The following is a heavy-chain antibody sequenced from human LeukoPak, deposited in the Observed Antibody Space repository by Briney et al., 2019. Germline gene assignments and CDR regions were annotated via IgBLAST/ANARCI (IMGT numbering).Heavy chain of an antibody. D-gene: IGHD5-18*01. CDR1: GFSLRTSGVG. V-gene: IGHV2-5*02. J-gene: IGHJ5*02. Sequence: SGPTLVNPTQTLTLTCTFSGFSLRTSGVGVGWIRQPPGKALEWLALIYWDDDKRYSPSLESRLTITKDTSKNQVLLTITNVDPVDTATYYCAQNTYGYWFDPWGQGTLVTVSS. CDR3: AQNTYGYWFDP. CDR2: IYWDDDK.